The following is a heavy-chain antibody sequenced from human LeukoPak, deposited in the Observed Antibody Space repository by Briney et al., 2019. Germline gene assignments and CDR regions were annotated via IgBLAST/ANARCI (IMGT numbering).Heavy chain of an antibody. CDR2: IFYSGST. D-gene: IGHD1-26*01. J-gene: IGHJ4*02. Sequence: SETLSLTCSVSGGSINSNGYYWAWIRQPPGKRPEWIGSIFYSGSTHYNPSLQSRITISADTSEGQFSLKLSSVTAADTAVYYCARQGVGATDFWGQGSLVTVSS. V-gene: IGHV4-39*01. CDR1: GGSINSNGYY. CDR3: ARQGVGATDF.